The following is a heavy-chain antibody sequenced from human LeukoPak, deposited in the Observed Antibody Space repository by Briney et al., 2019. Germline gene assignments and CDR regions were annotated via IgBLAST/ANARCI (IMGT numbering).Heavy chain of an antibody. CDR1: GFLFSSYE. CDR2: ISTSGGTI. CDR3: AGDSYYGGTQDY. D-gene: IGHD4-23*01. V-gene: IGHV3-48*03. J-gene: IGHJ4*02. Sequence: GGSLRLSCAASGFLFSSYEMNWVRQAPGKGLEWVSYISTSGGTIYYADSVKGRFTISRDNAKNSLYLQMNSLRAEDTAVYYCAGDSYYGGTQDYWGQGTLVTVSS.